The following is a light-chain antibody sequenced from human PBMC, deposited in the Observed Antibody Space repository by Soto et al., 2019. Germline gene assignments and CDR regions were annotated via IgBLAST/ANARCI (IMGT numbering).Light chain of an antibody. Sequence: DIVMTQSPDSLAVSLGERATINCKSSQSVLYSSNNKNYLAWYQQKPGQPPKLLIYWTSTRESGVPDRFSGSGSGTDFTLTISRLQAEDVAFYYCQQYYRPWTFGQGTKVEIK. V-gene: IGKV4-1*01. CDR3: QQYYRPWT. J-gene: IGKJ1*01. CDR1: QSVLYSSNNKNY. CDR2: WTS.